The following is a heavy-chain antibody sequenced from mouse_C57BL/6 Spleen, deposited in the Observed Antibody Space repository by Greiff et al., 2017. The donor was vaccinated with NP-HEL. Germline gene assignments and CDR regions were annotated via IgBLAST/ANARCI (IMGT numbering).Heavy chain of an antibody. D-gene: IGHD1-1*01. CDR2: IYPGDGDT. J-gene: IGHJ2*01. CDR3: AREDYYGSIFDY. Sequence: VQLQQSGPELVKPGASVKISCKASGYAFSSSWMNWVKQRPGKGLEWIGRIYPGDGDTNYNGKFKGKATLTADKSSSTAYMQLSSLTSEDSAVYFCAREDYYGSIFDYWGQGTTLTVSS. V-gene: IGHV1-82*01. CDR1: GYAFSSSW.